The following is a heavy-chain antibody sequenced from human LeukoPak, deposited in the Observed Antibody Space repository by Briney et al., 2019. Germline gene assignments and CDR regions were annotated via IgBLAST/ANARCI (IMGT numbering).Heavy chain of an antibody. CDR3: ARDRQDYYDSSGWKSYYYYYMDV. D-gene: IGHD3-22*01. CDR1: GGTFSSYA. V-gene: IGHV1-69*05. CDR2: IIPIFGTA. Sequence: SVKVSCKASGGTFSSYAISWVRQAPGQGLEWMGGIIPIFGTANYAQKFQGRVTITTDETTSTAYMELSSLRSEDTAVYYCARDRQDYYDSSGWKSYYYYYMDVWGKGTTVTVSS. J-gene: IGHJ6*03.